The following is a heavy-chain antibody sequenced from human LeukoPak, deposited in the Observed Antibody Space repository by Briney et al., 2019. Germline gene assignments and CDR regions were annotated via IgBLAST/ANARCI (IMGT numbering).Heavy chain of an antibody. J-gene: IGHJ4*02. CDR2: ISYDGSNK. CDR1: GFTFSSYG. D-gene: IGHD3-3*01. CDR3: ARQHYDFWLPADY. Sequence: PGGSLRLSCAASGFTFSSYGMHWVRQAPGKGLEWVAVISYDGSNKYYADSVKGRFTISRDNAKNSLYLQMNSLRAEDTAVYYCARQHYDFWLPADYWGQGTLVTVSS. V-gene: IGHV3-30*03.